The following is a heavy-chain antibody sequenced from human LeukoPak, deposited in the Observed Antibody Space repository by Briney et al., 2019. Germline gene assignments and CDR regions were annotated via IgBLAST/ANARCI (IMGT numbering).Heavy chain of an antibody. CDR2: ISGSGGST. Sequence: GGSPRLSCAASGFTFSSYAMSWVRQAPGKGLEWVSAISGSGGSTYYADSVKGRFTISRDNSKNTLYLQMNSLRAGDTAVYYCAKGVQLWDFDYWGQGTLVTVSS. J-gene: IGHJ4*02. D-gene: IGHD5-18*01. CDR3: AKGVQLWDFDY. V-gene: IGHV3-23*01. CDR1: GFTFSSYA.